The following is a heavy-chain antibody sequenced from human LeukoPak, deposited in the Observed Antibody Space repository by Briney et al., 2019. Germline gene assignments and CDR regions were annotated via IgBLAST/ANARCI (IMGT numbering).Heavy chain of an antibody. J-gene: IGHJ4*02. D-gene: IGHD6-6*01. Sequence: SETLSLTCTVSGGSISSSSYYWAWLRQPPGKGLEWIGSIYYSGSTYYNPSLKSRVTISVDTSKNQFSLKLSSVTAADTAVYYCARRAWYVDSSSSGRRTRFDYWGQGTLVTVSS. V-gene: IGHV4-39*07. CDR1: GGSISSSSYY. CDR3: ARRAWYVDSSSSGRRTRFDY. CDR2: IYYSGST.